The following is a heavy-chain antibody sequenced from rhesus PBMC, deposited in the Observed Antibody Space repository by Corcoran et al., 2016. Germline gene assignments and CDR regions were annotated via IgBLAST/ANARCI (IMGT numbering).Heavy chain of an antibody. J-gene: IGHJ5-1*01. D-gene: IGHD3-3*01. V-gene: IGHV4-169*01. CDR1: GGSISSSY. CDR3: ARGSRLGV. Sequence: QLQLQESGPGLVKPSETLSVTCAVSGGSISSSYWSWIRQAPGKGLELIGYIYGSGSSTTYNPSLKSRVTLSVDTSKNQLSLKLSSVTAADTAVYYCARGSRLGVWGPGVLVTVSS. CDR2: IYGSGSST.